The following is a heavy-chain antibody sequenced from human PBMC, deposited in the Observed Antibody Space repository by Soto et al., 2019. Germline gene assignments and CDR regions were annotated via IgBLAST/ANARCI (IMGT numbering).Heavy chain of an antibody. CDR3: AIGYTTGWYTSFDF. J-gene: IGHJ4*02. Sequence: QVQLVQSGAEVQKPGSSVKVSCEASGGTFSSYAFNWVRQAPGQGLQWMGGIIPVSATTNYAQKFQGRVTITADKFTNTAYMELSSLRSEDTAVYFCAIGYTTGWYTSFDFWGQGTLVTVSS. D-gene: IGHD6-19*01. CDR1: GGTFSSYA. V-gene: IGHV1-69*06. CDR2: IIPVSATT.